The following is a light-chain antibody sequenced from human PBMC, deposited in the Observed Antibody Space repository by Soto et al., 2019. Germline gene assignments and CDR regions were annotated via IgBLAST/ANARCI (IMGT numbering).Light chain of an antibody. CDR2: SDN. J-gene: IGLJ1*01. V-gene: IGLV1-44*01. CDR1: SSDIGDSP. Sequence: QSVLTQPPSASGTPGQRVTISCSGTSSDIGDSPVNWYQQLPGTAPKLFIYSDNQRPSGVPDRFSGSKSGTSASLAISGRQSDDEADYYCAAWDDSLSTYVFGTGTKVTVL. CDR3: AAWDDSLSTYV.